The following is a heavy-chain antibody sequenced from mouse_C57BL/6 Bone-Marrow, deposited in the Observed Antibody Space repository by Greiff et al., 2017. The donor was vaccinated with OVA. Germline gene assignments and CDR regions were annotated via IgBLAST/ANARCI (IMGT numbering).Heavy chain of an antibody. CDR3: ARNEESPYFYVSSYDAMDY. J-gene: IGHJ4*01. CDR2: FYPGSGSI. Sequence: VQLQQSGAELVKPGASVKLSCKASGYTFTEYTIHWVKQRSGQGLEWIGWFYPGSGSITYTEKFKDKATLTADKSSSTVYMELSRLTSEDTAVYFCARNEESPYFYVSSYDAMDYWGQGTSVTGSS. V-gene: IGHV1-62-2*01. D-gene: IGHD1-1*01. CDR1: GYTFTEYT.